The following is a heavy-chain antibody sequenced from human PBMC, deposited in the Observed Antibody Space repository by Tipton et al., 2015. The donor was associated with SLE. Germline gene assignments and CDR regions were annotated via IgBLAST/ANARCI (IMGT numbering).Heavy chain of an antibody. J-gene: IGHJ4*02. Sequence: TLSLTCTVSDGSIRSTNYYWGWIRQPPGKGLEWIGSIFYTGSTYYNPSLKSRVSFSIDTSKHQFSLKLNSVTAADTAVYYCARQGGQWLDFDYWGQGTLVTVSS. D-gene: IGHD6-19*01. CDR3: ARQGGQWLDFDY. CDR2: IFYTGST. V-gene: IGHV4-39*07. CDR1: DGSIRSTNYY.